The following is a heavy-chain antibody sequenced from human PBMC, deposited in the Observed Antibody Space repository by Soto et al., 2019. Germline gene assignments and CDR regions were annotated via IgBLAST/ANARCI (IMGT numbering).Heavy chain of an antibody. CDR2: ISSSGSTI. D-gene: IGHD3-9*01. Sequence: VGSLRLSCAASGFTFSDYYMSWIRQAPGKGLEWVSYISSSGSTIYYADSVKGRFTISRDNAKNSLYLQMNSLRAEDTAVYYCARDTLPHYDILTGYVDPWGQGTLVTVSS. J-gene: IGHJ5*02. V-gene: IGHV3-11*01. CDR3: ARDTLPHYDILTGYVDP. CDR1: GFTFSDYY.